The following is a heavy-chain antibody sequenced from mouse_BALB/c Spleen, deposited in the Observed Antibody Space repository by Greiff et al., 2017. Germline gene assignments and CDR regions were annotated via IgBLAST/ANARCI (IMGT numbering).Heavy chain of an antibody. CDR3: ARDGGPGFAY. J-gene: IGHJ3*01. V-gene: IGHV5-6*02. CDR2: ISSGGSYT. Sequence: DVKLVESGGDLVKPGGSLKLSCAASGFTFSSYGMSWVRQTPDKRLEWVATISSGGSYTYYPDSVKGRFTISRDNAKNTLYLQMSSLKSEDTAMYYCARDGGPGFAYWGQGTLVTVSA. CDR1: GFTFSSYG. D-gene: IGHD2-3*01.